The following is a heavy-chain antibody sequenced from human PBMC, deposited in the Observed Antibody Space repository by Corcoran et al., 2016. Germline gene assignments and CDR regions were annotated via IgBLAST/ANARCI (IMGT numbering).Heavy chain of an antibody. Sequence: EVQLVESGGGLVQPGRSLRLSCTASGFTFGDYAMSWFRQAPGKGLEWVGFIRSKAYGGTTEYAASVKGRFTISRDDSKSIAYLQMNSLKTEDTAVYYCTRESSDDFWCGPLDYFDYWGQGTLVTVSS. D-gene: IGHD3-3*01. V-gene: IGHV3-49*03. CDR2: IRSKAYGGTT. CDR1: GFTFGDYA. J-gene: IGHJ4*02. CDR3: TRESSDDFWCGPLDYFDY.